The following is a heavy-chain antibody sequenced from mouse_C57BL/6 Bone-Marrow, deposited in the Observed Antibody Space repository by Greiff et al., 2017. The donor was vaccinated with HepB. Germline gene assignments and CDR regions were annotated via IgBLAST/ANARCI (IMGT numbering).Heavy chain of an antibody. J-gene: IGHJ4*01. V-gene: IGHV14-2*01. D-gene: IGHD3-2*02. CDR2: IDPEDGET. CDR3: ARDSSGYDYAMDY. CDR1: GFNIKDYY. Sequence: EVQRVESGAELVKPGASVKLSCTASGFNIKDYYMHWVKQRTEQGLEWIGGIDPEDGETKYAPKFQGKATITADTSSNTAYLQLSSLTSEDTAVYYCARDSSGYDYAMDYWGQGTSVTVSS.